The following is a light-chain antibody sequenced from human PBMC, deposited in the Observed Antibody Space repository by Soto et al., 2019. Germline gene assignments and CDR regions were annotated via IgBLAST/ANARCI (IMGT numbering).Light chain of an antibody. CDR2: GAS. CDR1: QTISTY. V-gene: IGKV1-39*01. Sequence: DIQMPQSPSSLSASVGDRVTITCRASQTISTYLNWYQQKPGKAPKLLIYGASSLQSGVPSRFSGSGSGTDFTLTISSLQPEDFGTYYCQQSFSTPRTFGQGTKVDIK. J-gene: IGKJ1*01. CDR3: QQSFSTPRT.